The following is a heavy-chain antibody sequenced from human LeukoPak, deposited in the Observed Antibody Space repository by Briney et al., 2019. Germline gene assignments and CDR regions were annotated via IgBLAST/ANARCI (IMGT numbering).Heavy chain of an antibody. J-gene: IGHJ6*03. CDR1: GGSISSSSYY. CDR3: ARVGSDYSNYFYYYYYMDV. Sequence: SETLSLTCTASGGSISSSSYYWGWIRQPPGKGLEWIGSIYYSGSTYYNPSLKSRVTITVDTSKNQFSLKLSSVTAADTAVYYCARVGSDYSNYFYYYYYMDVWGKGTTVTVSS. V-gene: IGHV4-39*07. CDR2: IYYSGST. D-gene: IGHD4-11*01.